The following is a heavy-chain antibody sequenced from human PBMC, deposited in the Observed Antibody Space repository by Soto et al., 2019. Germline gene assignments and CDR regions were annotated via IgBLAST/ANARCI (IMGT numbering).Heavy chain of an antibody. D-gene: IGHD1-26*01. CDR2: INHSGST. V-gene: IGHV4-34*01. CDR3: ERDSVVGATTYFDY. J-gene: IGHJ4*02. Sequence: PSETLSLTCAVYGVSFSGYYWSWIRQPPGKGLEWIGEINHSGSTNYNPSLKSRVTISVDTSKNQFSLKLSSVTAADTAVYYCERDSVVGATTYFDYWGQGTLVTVSS. CDR1: GVSFSGYY.